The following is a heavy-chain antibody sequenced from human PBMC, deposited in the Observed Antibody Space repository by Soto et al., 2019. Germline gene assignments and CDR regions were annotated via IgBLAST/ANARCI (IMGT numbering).Heavy chain of an antibody. Sequence: PSETLSLTCSVSGGSVTSGVYYRSWIRQPPGKELEWIGFVYSTGSTNSNPSLKSRVTISSDASKNQCSLKLISVTAADTAVYYCAKDLYVQPPSGWFDPWGQGTVVTVSS. V-gene: IGHV4-61*08. CDR3: AKDLYVQPPSGWFDP. CDR2: VYSTGST. J-gene: IGHJ5*02. CDR1: GGSVTSGVYY. D-gene: IGHD1-26*01.